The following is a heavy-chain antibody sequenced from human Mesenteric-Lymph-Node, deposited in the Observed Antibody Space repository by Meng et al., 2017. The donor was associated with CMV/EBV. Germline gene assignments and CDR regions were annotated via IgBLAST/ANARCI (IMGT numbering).Heavy chain of an antibody. D-gene: IGHD3-3*01. CDR3: ARDGFPRYYEFWSGWSPAVWFDP. Sequence: SVKVSCKASGGTFSSYAISWVRQAPGQGLEWMGGIIPIFGTANYAQKFQGRVTITTDESTSTAYMELSSLRSEDTAVYYCARDGFPRYYEFWSGWSPAVWFDPWGQGTLVTVSS. CDR1: GGTFSSYA. J-gene: IGHJ5*02. CDR2: IIPIFGTA. V-gene: IGHV1-69*05.